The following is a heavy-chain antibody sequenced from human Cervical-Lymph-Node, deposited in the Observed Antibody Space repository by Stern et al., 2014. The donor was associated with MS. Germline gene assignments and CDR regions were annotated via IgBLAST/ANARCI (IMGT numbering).Heavy chain of an antibody. CDR1: GFTFSSYA. J-gene: IGHJ4*02. V-gene: IGHV3-30*04. CDR3: ARESMIVVVLDY. CDR2: ISYDGSNK. Sequence: VQLVQSGGGVVQPGRSLRLSCAASGFTFSSYAMHWVRQAPGKGLEWVAVISYDGSNKYYADSVKGRFTISRDNSKNTLYLQMNSLRAEDTAVYYCARESMIVVVLDYWGQGTLVTVSS. D-gene: IGHD3-22*01.